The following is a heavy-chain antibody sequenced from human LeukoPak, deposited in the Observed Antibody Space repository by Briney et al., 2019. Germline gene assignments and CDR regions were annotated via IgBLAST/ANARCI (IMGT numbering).Heavy chain of an antibody. V-gene: IGHV4-59*01. CDR2: IYYSGST. CDR1: GGSIXSYY. CDR3: ARVGPLVAATYYFDY. Sequence: ETLSLTCTXXGGSIXSYYWSWIRQPPGKGLEWIGYIYYSGSTNYNPSLKSRVTISVDTSNNQFSLKLSSVPAADTAVYYCARVGPLVAATYYFDYWGQGTLVTVSS. J-gene: IGHJ4*02. D-gene: IGHD2-15*01.